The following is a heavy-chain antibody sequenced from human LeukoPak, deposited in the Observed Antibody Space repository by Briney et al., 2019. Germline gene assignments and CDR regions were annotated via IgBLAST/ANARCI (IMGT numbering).Heavy chain of an antibody. D-gene: IGHD3-10*01. CDR2: IYYRGST. CDR3: AAAAYGSGSYTVDY. CDR1: GGSISSYY. V-gene: IGHV4-59*01. J-gene: IGHJ4*02. Sequence: PSETLSLTCSVAGGSISSYYWSWIRQPPGKGLEWIGYIYYRGSTKYNPSLKSQVTISVDTSNNQFSLKLSSVTAADTAVYYCAAAAYGSGSYTVDYWGQGTLVTASS.